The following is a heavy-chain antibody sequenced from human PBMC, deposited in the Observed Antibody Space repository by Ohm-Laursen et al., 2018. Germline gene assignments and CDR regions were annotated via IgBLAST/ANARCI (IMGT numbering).Heavy chain of an antibody. D-gene: IGHD3-10*01. Sequence: SQTLSLTCAVYGGSFSGYYWNWIRQPPGKGLEWIGEINHSRSTKYNSSFKSRVTISVDTSKNQFSLKLSSVTAADTAVYYCATGRITMVRGVADYWGQGILVTVSS. CDR2: INHSRST. CDR1: GGSFSGYY. V-gene: IGHV4-34*01. CDR3: ATGRITMVRGVADY. J-gene: IGHJ4*02.